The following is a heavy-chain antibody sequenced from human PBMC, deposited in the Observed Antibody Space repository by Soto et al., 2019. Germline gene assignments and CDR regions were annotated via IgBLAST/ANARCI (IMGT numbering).Heavy chain of an antibody. CDR1: GYTFTSYG. J-gene: IGHJ5*02. Sequence: ASVKVSCKASGYTFTSYGISWVRQAPGQGLEWMGWISAYNGNTNYAQKLQGRVTMTTDTSTSTAYMELRSLRSDDTAVYYCARTRHGYSSSWYNNWFDPWGQGTLVTVSS. V-gene: IGHV1-18*01. CDR2: ISAYNGNT. D-gene: IGHD6-13*01. CDR3: ARTRHGYSSSWYNNWFDP.